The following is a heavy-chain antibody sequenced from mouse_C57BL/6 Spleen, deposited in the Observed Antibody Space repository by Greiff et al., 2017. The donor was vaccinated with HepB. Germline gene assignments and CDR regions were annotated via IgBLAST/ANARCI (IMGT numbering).Heavy chain of an antibody. CDR2: IYPGDGDT. J-gene: IGHJ2*01. CDR1: GYAFSSSW. CDR3: AGYYPYYFDY. V-gene: IGHV1-82*01. D-gene: IGHD2-1*01. Sequence: VQLVESGPELVKPGASVKISCKASGYAFSSSWMNWVKQRPGKGLEWIGRIYPGDGDTNYNGKFKGKATLTADKSSSTAYMQLSSLTSEDSAVYFCAGYYPYYFDYWGQGTTLTVSS.